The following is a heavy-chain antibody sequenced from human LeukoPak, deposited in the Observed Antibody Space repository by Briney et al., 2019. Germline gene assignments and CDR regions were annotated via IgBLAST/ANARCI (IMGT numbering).Heavy chain of an antibody. CDR2: ISHSGAT. J-gene: IGHJ4*02. Sequence: SETLSLTYTVSGDSITGYWWSWIRQPPGKGLEWIGHISHSGATNYSPSLKGRLTILVDTSKNQFTLTLSSVTAADTAVYYCARHLRYGGNANFDYWGQGTLVTVSP. CDR3: ARHLRYGGNANFDY. V-gene: IGHV4-59*08. D-gene: IGHD4-23*01. CDR1: GDSITGYW.